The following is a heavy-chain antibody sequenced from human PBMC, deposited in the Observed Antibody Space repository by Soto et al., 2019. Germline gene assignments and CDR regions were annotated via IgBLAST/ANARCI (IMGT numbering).Heavy chain of an antibody. Sequence: GGSLRLSCAASGFTFSSYWMSWVRQAPGKGLEWVANIKQDGSEKYYVDSVKGRFTISRDNAKNTLYLQMNSLRAEDTAVYYCAKSGFGVVIIFDYWGQGTLVTVSS. CDR2: IKQDGSEK. J-gene: IGHJ4*02. CDR1: GFTFSSYW. V-gene: IGHV3-7*03. CDR3: AKSGFGVVIIFDY. D-gene: IGHD3-3*01.